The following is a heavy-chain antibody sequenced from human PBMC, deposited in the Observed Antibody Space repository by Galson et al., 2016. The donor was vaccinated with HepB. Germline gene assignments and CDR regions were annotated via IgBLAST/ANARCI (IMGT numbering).Heavy chain of an antibody. D-gene: IGHD3-3*01. CDR3: ASTGGSREYDLWSGHDYYGMVV. V-gene: IGHV1-24*01. Sequence: SVKVSCKVSGYTLSEISMHWVRQAPGKGLEWMGGFDPEDGETTHAQKFEGRVTMTEDTSTDTAYMELSSLRSEDTAVYYCASTGGSREYDLWSGHDYYGMVVWGQGTTVTVSS. CDR2: FDPEDGET. CDR1: GYTLSEIS. J-gene: IGHJ6*02.